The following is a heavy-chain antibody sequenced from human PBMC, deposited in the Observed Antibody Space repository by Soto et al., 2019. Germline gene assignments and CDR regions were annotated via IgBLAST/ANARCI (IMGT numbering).Heavy chain of an antibody. J-gene: IGHJ6*02. D-gene: IGHD6-6*01. CDR3: ARELEQLGTYYYGMYG. CDR2: ISAYNGNT. Sequence: QVQLVQSGAEVKKPGASVKVSCKDSGYTFTSYGISWVRQAPGQGLEWMGWISAYNGNTNYAQKLQGRVTMTTDTSKSTAYMELRSLRSDDTAVYYCARELEQLGTYYYGMYGWGQGTTVTVSS. V-gene: IGHV1-18*04. CDR1: GYTFTSYG.